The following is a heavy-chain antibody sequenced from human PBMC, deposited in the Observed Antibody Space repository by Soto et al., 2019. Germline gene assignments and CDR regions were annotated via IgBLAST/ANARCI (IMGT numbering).Heavy chain of an antibody. D-gene: IGHD6-13*01. CDR3: ARDRPYSSSWYPEY. Sequence: QVHLVESGGGVVRPGGSLKLSCAASGFTFSTHARHWFRQAPGKGREWVALIPYDGTTKYYADSVKGRFTISRDNSKNTLYLQMNSLRGEDMAIYYCARDRPYSSSWYPEYWGQGTLVTVSS. V-gene: IGHV3-30-3*01. J-gene: IGHJ4*01. CDR2: IPYDGTTK. CDR1: GFTFSTHA.